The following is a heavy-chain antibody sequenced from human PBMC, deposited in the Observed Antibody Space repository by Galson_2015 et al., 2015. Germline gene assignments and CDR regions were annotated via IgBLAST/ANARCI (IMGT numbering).Heavy chain of an antibody. Sequence: SLRLSCAASGFTASSNYMAWFRQAPGKGLEWVSVLSKTDTAYYVDSVRGRFTISRDNSKSTVYLQMDYLTVDDTAVYYCARGRGFIFDFWGQGTLVTVSS. CDR2: LSKTDTA. J-gene: IGHJ4*02. D-gene: IGHD3-10*01. CDR1: GFTASSNY. V-gene: IGHV3-53*01. CDR3: ARGRGFIFDF.